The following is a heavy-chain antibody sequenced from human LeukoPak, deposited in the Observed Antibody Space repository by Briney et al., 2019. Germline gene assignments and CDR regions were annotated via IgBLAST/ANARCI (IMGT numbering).Heavy chain of an antibody. CDR2: IYHSGST. V-gene: IGHV4-39*07. Sequence: SETLSLTCTVSGGSISSSTDHWGWIRQPPGKGLEWIGEIYHSGSTNYNPSLKSRVTISVDKSKNQFSLKLSSVTAADTAVYYCAREKDTAMVVDYWGQGTLVTVSS. CDR1: GGSISSSTDH. CDR3: AREKDTAMVVDY. J-gene: IGHJ4*02. D-gene: IGHD5-18*01.